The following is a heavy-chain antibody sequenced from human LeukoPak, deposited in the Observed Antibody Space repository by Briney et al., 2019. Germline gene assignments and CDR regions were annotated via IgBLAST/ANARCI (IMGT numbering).Heavy chain of an antibody. CDR3: ARDRGLANAFDI. V-gene: IGHV1-69*05. J-gene: IGHJ3*02. CDR1: GGTFSSYA. D-gene: IGHD3-22*01. CDR2: IIPIFGTA. Sequence: SVKVSCKASGGTFSSYAISWVRQAPGQGLEWMGGIIPIFGTANYAQKFQGRVTITTDESTSTAYMELSSLRSEDTAVYYCARDRGLANAFDIWGQGTMVTVSS.